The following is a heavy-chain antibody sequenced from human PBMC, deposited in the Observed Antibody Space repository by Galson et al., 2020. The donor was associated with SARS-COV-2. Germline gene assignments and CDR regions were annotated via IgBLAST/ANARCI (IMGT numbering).Heavy chain of an antibody. J-gene: IGHJ4*02. CDR1: GFALSNSA. CDR3: ARETDDQTSSWYDY. CDR2: ISYDGTTK. V-gene: IGHV3-30*04. D-gene: IGHD6-13*01. Sequence: VGSLRLSCAASGFALSNSAMHWVRQAPGKGLEWVAIISYDGTTKYNSDSVNGRFTISRDISKNTLYLQMNSLRPEYTAVYYCARETDDQTSSWYDYWGKGARVSVSS.